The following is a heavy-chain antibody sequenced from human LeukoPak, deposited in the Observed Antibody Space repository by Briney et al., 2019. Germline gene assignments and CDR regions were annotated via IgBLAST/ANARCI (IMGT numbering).Heavy chain of an antibody. CDR1: GGSISSHY. CDR3: ATIKRGNIFGFFDF. J-gene: IGHJ4*02. D-gene: IGHD5-18*01. V-gene: IGHV4-59*11. CDR2: VLDNVRT. Sequence: SETLSLTCTVSGGSISSHYWSWVWQPPGKGLEWIGYVLDNVRTKDNPSLNSRFTLSADTSKNQFSLRLTSVTAADTAVYYCATIKRGNIFGFFDFWGQGILVTVSS.